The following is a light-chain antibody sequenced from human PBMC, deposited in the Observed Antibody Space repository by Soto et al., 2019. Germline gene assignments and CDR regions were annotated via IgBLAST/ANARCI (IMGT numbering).Light chain of an antibody. V-gene: IGLV2-14*04. J-gene: IGLJ1*01. Sequence: SSDIGGYDYVSWYQQYPGKAPKLMIYDVSNRPSGVSDRFSGSKSANTASLTISGLQAEDEADYYCNSYTTSSSLYVFGTGTKVTVL. CDR1: SSDIGGYDY. CDR3: NSYTTSSSLYV. CDR2: DVS.